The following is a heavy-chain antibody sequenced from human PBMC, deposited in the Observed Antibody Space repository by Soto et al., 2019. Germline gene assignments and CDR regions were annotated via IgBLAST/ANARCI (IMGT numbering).Heavy chain of an antibody. Sequence: PGGSLRLSCAASGFTFSSYGMHWVRQAPGKGLEWVAVISYDGSNKYYADSVKGRFTISRDNSKNTLYLQMNSLRAEDTAEYYCAKSRWELLSYFDYWGQGTLVTVSS. CDR3: AKSRWELLSYFDY. J-gene: IGHJ4*02. V-gene: IGHV3-30*18. D-gene: IGHD1-26*01. CDR1: GFTFSSYG. CDR2: ISYDGSNK.